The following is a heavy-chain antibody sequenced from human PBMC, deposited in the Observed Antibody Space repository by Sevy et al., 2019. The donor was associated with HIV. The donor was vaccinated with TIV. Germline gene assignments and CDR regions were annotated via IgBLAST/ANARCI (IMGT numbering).Heavy chain of an antibody. CDR2: ISAYNGNT. Sequence: ASVKVSCKASGYTFTSYGISWVRQAPGQGLEWMGWISAYNGNTNYAQKLQGRVTMTTDTSTSTAYMELRSLRSDDTAVYYCARDLVPAEENPKIFDPWGQGTLVTVSS. J-gene: IGHJ5*02. CDR1: GYTFTSYG. D-gene: IGHD2-2*01. CDR3: ARDLVPAEENPKIFDP. V-gene: IGHV1-18*01.